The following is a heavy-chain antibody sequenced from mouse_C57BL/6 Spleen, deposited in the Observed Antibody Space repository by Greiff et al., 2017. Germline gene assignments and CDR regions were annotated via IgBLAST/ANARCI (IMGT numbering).Heavy chain of an antibody. CDR2: IWGVGST. D-gene: IGHD2-12*01. J-gene: IGHJ3*01. CDR3: ASLYSDAPY. V-gene: IGHV2-6*01. Sequence: VKLVESGPGLVAPSQSLSITCTVSGFSLTSYGVDWVRQSPGKGLEWLGVIWGVGSTNYNSDIKSRLSISKDNTKSQVYLKVNSLQTEDTAMYYCASLYSDAPYWGQGTLVTVSA. CDR1: GFSLTSYG.